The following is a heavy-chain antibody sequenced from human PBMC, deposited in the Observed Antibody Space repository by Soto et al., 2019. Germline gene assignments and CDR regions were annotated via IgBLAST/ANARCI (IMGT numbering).Heavy chain of an antibody. CDR1: GGSISSGGYY. D-gene: IGHD3-22*01. CDR3: ARDDSRAQEWFDP. V-gene: IGHV4-31*03. CDR2: IYYSGST. Sequence: PSETLSLTCTVSGGSISSGGYYWSWIRQHPGKGLEWIGYIYYSGSTYYNPSLKRRATISVDTTKNQYSLMHSSMTAAATAEYCWARDDSRAQEWFDPWGQGTQVTVSS. J-gene: IGHJ5*02.